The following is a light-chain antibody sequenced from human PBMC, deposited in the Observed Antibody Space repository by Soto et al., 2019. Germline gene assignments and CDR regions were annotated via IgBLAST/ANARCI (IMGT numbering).Light chain of an antibody. CDR3: SSYTSSSTFVV. CDR2: DVS. J-gene: IGLJ2*01. V-gene: IGLV2-14*01. Sequence: QSALTQPASVSGSPGQSITISCTGTSSDVGGYNYVSWYQQHPGKAPKLMIYDVSNRPSGVSNRFSGSKSGNTASLTISGLQADDEADYYCSSYTSSSTFVVFGGGTKLTVL. CDR1: SSDVGGYNY.